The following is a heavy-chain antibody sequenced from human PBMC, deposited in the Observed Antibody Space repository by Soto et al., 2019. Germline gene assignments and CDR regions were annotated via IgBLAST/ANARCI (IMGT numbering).Heavy chain of an antibody. CDR1: VYIFTSYA. V-gene: IGHV1-3*01. Sequence: ASVKVSCKASVYIFTSYAMHWVRQAPGQRLEWMGWINAGNGNTKYSQKFQGRVTITRDTSASTAYMELSSLRSEDTAVYYCARGKSRVVPIRAGWFDPWGQGTLVTVSS. CDR3: ARGKSRVVPIRAGWFDP. J-gene: IGHJ5*02. D-gene: IGHD3-3*01. CDR2: INAGNGNT.